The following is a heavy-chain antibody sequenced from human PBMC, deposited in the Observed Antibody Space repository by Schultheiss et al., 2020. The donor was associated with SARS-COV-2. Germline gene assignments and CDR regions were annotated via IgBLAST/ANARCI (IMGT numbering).Heavy chain of an antibody. D-gene: IGHD1-26*01. CDR3: AKGSSSYSGSYYGEY. Sequence: SLRLSCAASGFTFDDYAMGWVRQAPGKGLEWVSGIVWNSGSIGYADSVKGRFTISRDNSKNTLYLQMNSLRADDTAVYYCAKGSSSYSGSYYGEYWGQGTLLTVSS. V-gene: IGHV3-9*01. J-gene: IGHJ4*02. CDR1: GFTFDDYA. CDR2: IVWNSGSI.